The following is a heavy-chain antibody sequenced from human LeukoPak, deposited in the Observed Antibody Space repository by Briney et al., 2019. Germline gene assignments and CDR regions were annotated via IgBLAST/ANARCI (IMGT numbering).Heavy chain of an antibody. D-gene: IGHD3-10*01. Sequence: SQTLSLTCAISGDSVSSNSAAWNWLTQSPSRGLEWLGRTYYRSKWYNDYAVSVKSRITINPDTPKNQLSLQLNSVTPEDTAVYYCGRSHYSYCFDYWGEGALVSVS. CDR2: TYYRSKWYN. CDR1: GDSVSSNSAA. CDR3: GRSHYSYCFDY. V-gene: IGHV6-1*01. J-gene: IGHJ4*02.